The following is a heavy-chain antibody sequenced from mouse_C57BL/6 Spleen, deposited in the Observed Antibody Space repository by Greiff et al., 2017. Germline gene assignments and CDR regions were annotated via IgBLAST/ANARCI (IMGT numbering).Heavy chain of an antibody. J-gene: IGHJ3*01. CDR2: IDPSDSYT. CDR1: GYTFTSYW. V-gene: IGHV1-59*01. CDR3: ARQFYYGYDAGFAY. D-gene: IGHD2-2*01. Sequence: VKLQQPGAELVRPGTSVKLSCKASGYTFTSYWMHWVKQRPGQGLEWIGVIDPSDSYTNYNQKFKGKATLTVDTSSSTAYMQLSSLTSEDSAVYYCARQFYYGYDAGFAYWGQGTLVTVSA.